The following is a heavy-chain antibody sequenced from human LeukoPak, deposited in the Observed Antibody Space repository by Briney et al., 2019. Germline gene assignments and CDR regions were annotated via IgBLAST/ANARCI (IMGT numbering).Heavy chain of an antibody. CDR3: ARQATVGRTGGLFDY. D-gene: IGHD3-10*01. CDR2: IYYSGST. CDR1: GGSISRSSYY. Sequence: PSETLSLTCTVSGGSISRSSYYWGWFRQPPGTGLEWIGSIYYSGSTYYIPSLKSRVTISVDTSKNQFSLKLSSVTAADTAVYYCARQATVGRTGGLFDYWGQGTLVTVSS. V-gene: IGHV4-39*01. J-gene: IGHJ4*02.